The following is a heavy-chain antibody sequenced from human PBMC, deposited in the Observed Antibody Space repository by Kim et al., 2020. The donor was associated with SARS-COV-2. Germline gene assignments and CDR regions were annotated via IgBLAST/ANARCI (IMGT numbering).Heavy chain of an antibody. D-gene: IGHD4-17*01. V-gene: IGHV3-53*01. CDR3: ARVTFGDLGRFDP. Sequence: GGSLRLSCAASGFTVGRNYMSWVRQAPGKGLECVSVIFRDNTTYYADSVRGRFTISRDNSQNILYLQMNSLRVEDTALYYCARVTFGDLGRFDPWGQGTMVTVSS. CDR2: IFRDNTT. J-gene: IGHJ5*02. CDR1: GFTVGRNY.